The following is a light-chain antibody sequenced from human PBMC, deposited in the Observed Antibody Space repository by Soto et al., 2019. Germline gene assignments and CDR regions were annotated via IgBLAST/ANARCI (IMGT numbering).Light chain of an antibody. CDR2: AAS. Sequence: EIVLTQSPGTLSLSPGEGAALSCRASQNISSSYLAWYQQKPGQAPRLLIHAASSRATGIPDRFSGSGSGTYFTLTISRLEPEDFAVYYCQQCGKSPRTFGPGTKVDIK. CDR1: QNISSSY. CDR3: QQCGKSPRT. V-gene: IGKV3-20*01. J-gene: IGKJ3*01.